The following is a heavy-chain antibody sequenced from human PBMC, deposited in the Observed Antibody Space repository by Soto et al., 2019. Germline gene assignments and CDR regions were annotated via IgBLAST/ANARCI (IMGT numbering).Heavy chain of an antibody. Sequence: PGGSLRLSCAASGFTFSSYAMNWVRQAPGKGLEWVSTISGSGGNTYYADSVKGRFTISRDKSKNTLYLQMNSLRAEDTAVYYCTKESNAYYDDPGYFDYWGQGTLVTVSS. CDR3: TKESNAYYDDPGYFDY. CDR2: ISGSGGNT. D-gene: IGHD3-16*01. V-gene: IGHV3-23*01. J-gene: IGHJ4*02. CDR1: GFTFSSYA.